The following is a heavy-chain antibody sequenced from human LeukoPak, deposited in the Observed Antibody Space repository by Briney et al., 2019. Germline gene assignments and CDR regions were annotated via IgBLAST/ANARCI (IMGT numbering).Heavy chain of an antibody. CDR3: ARDGATGVLDH. J-gene: IGHJ4*02. CDR2: ISDSGST. D-gene: IGHD4/OR15-4a*01. CDR1: GDSIINYY. Sequence: SETLSLTCTVSGDSIINYYWNWIRQPPGKGLEWIGYISDSGSTNYNPSLMSRVTISVDTSKNQFSLKLNSVTAADTAVYYCARDGATGVLDHWGLGTLVTVSS. V-gene: IGHV4-59*01.